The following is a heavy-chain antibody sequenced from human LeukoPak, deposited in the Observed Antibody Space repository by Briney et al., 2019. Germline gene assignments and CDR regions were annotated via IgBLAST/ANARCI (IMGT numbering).Heavy chain of an antibody. D-gene: IGHD3-3*01. V-gene: IGHV3-30-3*01. CDR2: ISYDGSNK. J-gene: IGHJ4*02. Sequence: GGSLRLSCAASGFTFRSYAMHWVRQAPGKGLEWVAVISYDGSNKYYADSVKGRFTISRDNSKNTLYLQMSSLRAEDTAVYYCATDRGWRTSGYYLYYFEYWGQGTLVTYSS. CDR1: GFTFRSYA. CDR3: ATDRGWRTSGYYLYYFEY.